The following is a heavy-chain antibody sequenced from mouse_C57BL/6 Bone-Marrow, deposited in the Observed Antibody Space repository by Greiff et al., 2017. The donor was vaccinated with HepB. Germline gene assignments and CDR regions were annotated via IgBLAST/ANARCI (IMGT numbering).Heavy chain of an antibody. CDR1: GYTFTSYG. CDR3: ARSPNLLLRHFDY. Sequence: VQRVESGAELARPGASVKLSCKASGYTFTSYGISWVKQRTGQGLEWIGEIYPRSGNTYYNEKFKGKATLTADKSSSTAYMELRSLTSEDSAVYFCARSPNLLLRHFDYWGQGTTLTVSS. J-gene: IGHJ2*01. CDR2: IYPRSGNT. D-gene: IGHD1-1*01. V-gene: IGHV1-81*01.